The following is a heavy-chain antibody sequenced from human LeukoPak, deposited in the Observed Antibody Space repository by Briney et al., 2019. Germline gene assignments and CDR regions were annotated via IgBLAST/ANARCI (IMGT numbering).Heavy chain of an antibody. CDR2: INHSGST. V-gene: IGHV4-34*01. CDR3: ARTYYDFWSGDY. J-gene: IGHJ4*02. D-gene: IGHD3-3*01. Sequence: ETLSLTCAVYGGSFSGYYWSWIRQPPGKGLEWIGEINHSGSTNYNPSLKSRVTISVDTSKNQFSLKLSSVTAADTAVYYCARTYYDFWSGDYWGQGTLVTVSS. CDR1: GGSFSGYY.